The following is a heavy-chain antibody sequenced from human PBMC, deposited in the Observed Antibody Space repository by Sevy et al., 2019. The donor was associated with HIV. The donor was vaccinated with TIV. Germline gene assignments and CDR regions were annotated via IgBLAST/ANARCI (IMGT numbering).Heavy chain of an antibody. D-gene: IGHD1-7*01. CDR2: IKQDAGQK. CDR3: ARDDGNYYFHY. Sequence: GGSLRLSCAASGFGFSKYWMGWVSQAPGKGLEWVANIKQDAGQKYYVDSVKGRFTISRDNAKNSLYLQMNSLRAEDTAVYFCARDDGNYYFHYWGQGTLVTVSS. J-gene: IGHJ4*02. V-gene: IGHV3-7*01. CDR1: GFGFSKYW.